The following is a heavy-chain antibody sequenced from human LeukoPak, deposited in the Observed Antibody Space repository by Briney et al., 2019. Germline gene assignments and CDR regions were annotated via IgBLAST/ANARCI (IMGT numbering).Heavy chain of an antibody. V-gene: IGHV4-61*02. CDR2: IYTSGST. CDR3: ARGNILRTFDY. J-gene: IGHJ4*02. Sequence: SETLSLTCTVSGGSISSGSYYWSWIRQPAGKGLEWIGRIYTSGSTNYNPSLKSRVTISVDTSKNQFSLKLSSVTAADTAVYYCARGNILRTFDYWGQGTLVTVSS. D-gene: IGHD2/OR15-2a*01. CDR1: GGSISSGSYY.